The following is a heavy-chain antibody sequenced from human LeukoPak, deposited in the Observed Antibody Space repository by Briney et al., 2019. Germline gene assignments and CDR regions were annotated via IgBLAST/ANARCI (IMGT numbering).Heavy chain of an antibody. CDR1: GGSISSSSYY. CDR2: IYYGGST. D-gene: IGHD1-26*01. V-gene: IGHV4-39*07. CDR3: ARSTSGSYGGGNWFDP. Sequence: SETLSLTCTVSGGSISSSSYYWDWIRQPPGKGLEWIGNIYYGGSTYYNPSLKSRVTISIDTSKNQFSLKLSSVTAADTAVYYCARSTSGSYGGGNWFDPWGQGTLVTVSS. J-gene: IGHJ5*02.